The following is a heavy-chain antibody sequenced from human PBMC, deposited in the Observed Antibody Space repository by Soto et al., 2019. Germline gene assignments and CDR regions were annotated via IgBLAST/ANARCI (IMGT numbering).Heavy chain of an antibody. CDR2: ITTDGGST. V-gene: IGHV3-74*01. CDR3: ARDRDIVGASPLAY. Sequence: EVQLVESGGGLVQPVGSLRLSCAASGFTFRGYWMNWVRQAPGKGLVWVSHITTDGGSTNYADSVKGRFTISRDNAKDTLYLYMSSLRVYDTAVYYCARDRDIVGASPLAYWGQGTLVTVAS. CDR1: GFTFRGYW. D-gene: IGHD1-26*01. J-gene: IGHJ4*02.